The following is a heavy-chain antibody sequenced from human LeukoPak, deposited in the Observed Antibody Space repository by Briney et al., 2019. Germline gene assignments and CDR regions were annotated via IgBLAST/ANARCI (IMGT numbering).Heavy chain of an antibody. CDR2: INHSGNT. J-gene: IGHJ2*01. D-gene: IGHD6-13*01. V-gene: IGHV4-34*01. CDR3: ARGSSSWYERYFDL. CDR1: GGSISTYY. Sequence: PSETLSLTCTVSGGSISTYYWSWIRQPPGRGLEWIGEINHSGNTNYNPSLKSRVTISLDTSKSQFSLKLSSVTAADTAVYYCARGSSSWYERYFDLWGRGTLVTVSS.